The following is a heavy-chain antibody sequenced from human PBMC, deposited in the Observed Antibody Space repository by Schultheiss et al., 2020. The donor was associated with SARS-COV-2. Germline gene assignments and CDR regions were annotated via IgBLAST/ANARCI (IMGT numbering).Heavy chain of an antibody. CDR2: IYYSGST. CDR1: GGSFSGYY. Sequence: SETLSLTCAVYGGSFSGYYWSWIRQHPGKGLEWIGYIYYSGSTYYNPSLKSRVTISVDTSKNQFSLKLSSVTAADTAVYYCATSPYEPGGGDDAFDIWGQGTMVTVSS. CDR3: ATSPYEPGGGDDAFDI. D-gene: IGHD3-16*01. V-gene: IGHV4-59*01. J-gene: IGHJ3*02.